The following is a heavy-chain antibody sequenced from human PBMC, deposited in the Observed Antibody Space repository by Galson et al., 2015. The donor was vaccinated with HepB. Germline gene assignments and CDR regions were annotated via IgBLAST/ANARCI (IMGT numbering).Heavy chain of an antibody. D-gene: IGHD3-3*01. Sequence: CAISGDSVSSNSAAWIWIRQSPSRGLEWLGRTYYRSKWYYDYAVSVKSRITIISDTSKNQLSLQLNSLTPDDTAVYYCARELRVSEWPLYGGERAFYYGMDVWGQGTTVTVSS. CDR1: GDSVSSNSAA. CDR2: TYYRSKWYY. CDR3: ARELRVSEWPLYGGERAFYYGMDV. J-gene: IGHJ6*02. V-gene: IGHV6-1*01.